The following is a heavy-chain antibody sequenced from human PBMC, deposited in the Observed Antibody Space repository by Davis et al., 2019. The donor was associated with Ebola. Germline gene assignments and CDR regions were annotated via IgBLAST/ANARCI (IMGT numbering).Heavy chain of an antibody. CDR1: GGSISSGGYS. D-gene: IGHD3-22*01. CDR3: ARMGLSSGYYFFDY. CDR2: IYHSGST. V-gene: IGHV4-30-2*02. J-gene: IGHJ4*02. Sequence: MPSETLSLTCAVSGGSISSGGYSWSWIRQPPGKGLEWIGYIYHSGSTNYNPSLKSRVTISVDTSKNQFSLKLSSVTAADTAVYYCARMGLSSGYYFFDYWGQGTLVTVSS.